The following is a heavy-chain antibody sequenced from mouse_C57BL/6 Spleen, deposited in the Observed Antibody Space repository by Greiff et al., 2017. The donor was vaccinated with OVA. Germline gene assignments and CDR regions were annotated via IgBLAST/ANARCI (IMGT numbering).Heavy chain of an antibody. J-gene: IGHJ4*01. D-gene: IGHD2-4*01. CDR3: ARCPYDYEEGAMDY. V-gene: IGHV2-9-1*01. Sequence: VKLVESGPGLVAPSPSLSITCTVSGFSLTSYAISWVRQPPGKGLEWLGVIWTGGGTNYNSALKSRLSISKDNSKSQVFLKMNSLQTDDTARYYCARCPYDYEEGAMDYWGQGTSVTVSS. CDR2: IWTGGGT. CDR1: GFSLTSYA.